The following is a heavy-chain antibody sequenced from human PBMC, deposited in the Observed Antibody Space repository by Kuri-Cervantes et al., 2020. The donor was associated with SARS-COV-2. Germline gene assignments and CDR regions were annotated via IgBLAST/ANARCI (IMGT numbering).Heavy chain of an antibody. CDR1: GFTFSSYW. Sequence: GESLKISCAASGFTFSSYWMSWVRQAPGKGLEWVANIKQDGSERFYVDSVKGRFTISRDNAKNSLYLQMDSLRVEDTAVYYCARDADSSSWYAYWGQGALVTVS. CDR2: IKQDGSER. CDR3: ARDADSSSWYAY. V-gene: IGHV3-7*01. D-gene: IGHD3-22*01. J-gene: IGHJ4*02.